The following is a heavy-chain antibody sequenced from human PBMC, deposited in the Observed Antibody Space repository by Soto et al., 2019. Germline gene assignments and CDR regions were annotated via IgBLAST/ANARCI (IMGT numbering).Heavy chain of an antibody. Sequence: PGGSLRLSCAATGFTFSTYWVHWVRQAPGKGLVWVSRINSDGSTTNYADSVKGRFTISRDNAKNTLYLQMNSLRAEDTAVYYCATGGLHGVTDGGLSYFHSWGQGTLVTVSS. V-gene: IGHV3-74*01. CDR3: ATGGLHGVTDGGLSYFHS. J-gene: IGHJ4*02. CDR2: INSDGSTT. D-gene: IGHD3-16*01. CDR1: GFTFSTYW.